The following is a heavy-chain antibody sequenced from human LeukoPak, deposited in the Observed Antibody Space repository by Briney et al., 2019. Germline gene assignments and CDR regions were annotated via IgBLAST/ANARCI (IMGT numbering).Heavy chain of an antibody. CDR3: AREWGDYGDYVDYFYYYGMDV. CDR2: INHSGST. J-gene: IGHJ6*02. D-gene: IGHD4-17*01. CDR1: GGSFSGYY. Sequence: SETLSLTCAVYGGSFSGYYWSWIRQPPGKGLEWIGEINHSGSTNYNPSLKSRVTISVDTSKNQFSLKLSSVTAEDTAVYYCAREWGDYGDYVDYFYYYGMDVWGQGTTVTVSS. V-gene: IGHV4-34*01.